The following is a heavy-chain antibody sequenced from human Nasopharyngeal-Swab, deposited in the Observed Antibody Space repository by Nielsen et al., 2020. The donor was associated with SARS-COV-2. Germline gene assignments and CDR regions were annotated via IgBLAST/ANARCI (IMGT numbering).Heavy chain of an antibody. D-gene: IGHD3-10*01. CDR3: ARGVRLTRITMVRGPIESVYGMDV. Sequence: SETLSLTCAVYGGSFSGYYWSWIRQPPGKGLEWIGEINHSGSTNYNPSLKSRVTISVDTSKNQISLKLSSVTAADTAVYYCARGVRLTRITMVRGPIESVYGMDVWGQGTTVTVSS. V-gene: IGHV4-34*01. CDR1: GGSFSGYY. CDR2: INHSGST. J-gene: IGHJ6*02.